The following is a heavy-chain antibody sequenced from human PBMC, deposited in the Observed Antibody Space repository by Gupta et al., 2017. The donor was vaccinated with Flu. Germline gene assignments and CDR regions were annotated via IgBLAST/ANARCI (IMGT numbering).Heavy chain of an antibody. D-gene: IGHD3-10*02. J-gene: IGHJ4*02. CDR3: VRNKGDFQLWSD. CDR2: ILCSGRT. Sequence: GWIRQSPGKGLEWIATILCSGRTYYNPSLKSRVTASIDVAMNQFSLKLNSVTAEDTAVYYCVRNKGDFQLWSDWGQGALVTVSS. V-gene: IGHV4-39*01.